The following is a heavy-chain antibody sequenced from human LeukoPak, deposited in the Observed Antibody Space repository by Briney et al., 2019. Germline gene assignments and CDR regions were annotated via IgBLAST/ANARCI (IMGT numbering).Heavy chain of an antibody. D-gene: IGHD3-3*01. CDR2: IIPIFGTA. Sequence: ASVKVSCKASGGTFSSYAISWVRQAPGQELEWMGGIIPIFGTANYAQKFQGRVTITADESTSTAYMELSSLRSEDTAVYYCASSPGGLRFLEWLFFDYWGQGTLVTVSS. J-gene: IGHJ4*02. CDR1: GGTFSSYA. V-gene: IGHV1-69*13. CDR3: ASSPGGLRFLEWLFFDY.